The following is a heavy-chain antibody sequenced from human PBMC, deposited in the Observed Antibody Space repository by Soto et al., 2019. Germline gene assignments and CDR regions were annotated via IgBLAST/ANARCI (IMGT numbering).Heavy chain of an antibody. CDR3: TSDYGSGSWVGAFDI. D-gene: IGHD3-10*01. CDR1: GFTFSGSA. Sequence: GGSLRLSCAASGFTFSGSAMHWVRQASGKGLEWVGRIRSKANSYATAYAASVKGRFTISRDDSKNTAYLQMNSLKTEDTAVYYCTSDYGSGSWVGAFDIWAKGQWSPSPQ. V-gene: IGHV3-73*01. CDR2: IRSKANSYAT. J-gene: IGHJ3*02.